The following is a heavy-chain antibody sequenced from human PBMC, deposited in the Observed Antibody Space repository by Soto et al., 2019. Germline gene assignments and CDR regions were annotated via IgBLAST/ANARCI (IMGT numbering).Heavy chain of an antibody. D-gene: IGHD3-22*01. CDR1: GGSISSGGYS. CDR2: IYHSGST. CDR3: ARQATGYYYGWFDP. J-gene: IGHJ5*02. Sequence: SETLSLTCAVSGGSISSGGYSWSWIRQPPGKGLEWIGYIYHSGSTYYTPSLKSRVTMSVDRSNNQFSLKLNSVTAADTAVYYCARQATGYYYGWFDPWGQGTLVTVSS. V-gene: IGHV4-30-2*01.